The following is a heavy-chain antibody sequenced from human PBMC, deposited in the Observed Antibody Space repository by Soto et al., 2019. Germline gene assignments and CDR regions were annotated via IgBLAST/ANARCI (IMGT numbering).Heavy chain of an antibody. CDR1: GASMTSYY. CDR3: ATALHFYATTDY. V-gene: IGHV4-59*01. Sequence: QVQLQESGPGLVKPSETLSLTCTVSGASMTSYYWTWIRQPPGKGLEWIGYIYYSGGTNYNPSLKSRVTISLDTSKNHFSLKLNSVTTADTAVYYCATALHFYATTDYWGQGSLVTVSS. D-gene: IGHD2-2*01. J-gene: IGHJ4*02. CDR2: IYYSGGT.